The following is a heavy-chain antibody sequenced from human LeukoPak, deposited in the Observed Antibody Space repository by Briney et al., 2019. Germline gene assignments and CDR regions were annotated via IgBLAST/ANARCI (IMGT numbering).Heavy chain of an antibody. Sequence: ASVKVSCKASGYTFTSYYMHWVRQAPGQGREWMGVFNPSGGSTSYAQKLQGRVTITSDTSTRTVYMELSSLTSEDTAVYYCARVRDGYNDAFDIWGQGTMVIVSS. CDR2: FNPSGGST. J-gene: IGHJ3*02. CDR1: GYTFTSYY. D-gene: IGHD5-24*01. CDR3: ARVRDGYNDAFDI. V-gene: IGHV1-46*01.